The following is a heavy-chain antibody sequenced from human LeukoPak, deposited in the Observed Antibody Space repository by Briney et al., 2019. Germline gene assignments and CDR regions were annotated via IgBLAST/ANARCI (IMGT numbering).Heavy chain of an antibody. Sequence: PSQTLSLTYAVYGVSLRGYYWSWIRQSPEKGLEWIGEISHEGDSIYNPSLKSRLTLSVEMSNNQFSLKLRSVTAADTAVYYCARGRNYVSDYYFDVWGKGTTVIVSS. CDR3: ARGRNYVSDYYFDV. CDR1: GVSLRGYY. CDR2: ISHEGDS. D-gene: IGHD1-7*01. V-gene: IGHV4-34*01. J-gene: IGHJ6*03.